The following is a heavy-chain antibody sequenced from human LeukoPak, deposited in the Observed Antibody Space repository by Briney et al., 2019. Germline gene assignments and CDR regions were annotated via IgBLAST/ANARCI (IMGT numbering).Heavy chain of an antibody. V-gene: IGHV4-59*01. CDR3: ARERIPYSSSPGAFDI. Sequence: PSVTLSLTCTVSGGSISSYYWSWIRQPPGKGLEWIGYIYYSGSTNYNPSLKSRVTISVDTSKNQFSLKLSSVTAADTAVYYCARERIPYSSSPGAFDIWGQGTMVTVSS. CDR2: IYYSGST. D-gene: IGHD6-6*01. CDR1: GGSISSYY. J-gene: IGHJ3*02.